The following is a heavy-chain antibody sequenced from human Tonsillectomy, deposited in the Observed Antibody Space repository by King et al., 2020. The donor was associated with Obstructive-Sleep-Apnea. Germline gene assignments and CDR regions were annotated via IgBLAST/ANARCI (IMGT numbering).Heavy chain of an antibody. CDR3: ARRSFDRTGYYLDY. D-gene: IGHD3/OR15-3a*01. Sequence: HVQLQESGPGLVRPSETLSLTCTVSGGSISNYYWGWIRQPPGKGLEWIGYIYNSGSTNYNPSLKSRFTISVDTSKNQFSLKLSSVTAADTAVYYCARRSFDRTGYYLDYWGQGTLVTVSS. J-gene: IGHJ4*02. CDR2: IYNSGST. V-gene: IGHV4-59*08. CDR1: GGSISNYY.